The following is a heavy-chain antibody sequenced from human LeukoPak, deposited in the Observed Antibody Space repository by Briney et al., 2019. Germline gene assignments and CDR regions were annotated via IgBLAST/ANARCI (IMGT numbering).Heavy chain of an antibody. Sequence: SVKVSXKASGGTFRSYAISWVRQAPGQGLEWIGGIIPIFGTANYAQKFQGRVTITTDESTSTAYMELSSLRSEDTAVYYCARDSLGYDFWSGYERFDYYYYYMDVWGKGTTVTVSS. J-gene: IGHJ6*03. CDR2: IIPIFGTA. V-gene: IGHV1-69*05. D-gene: IGHD3-3*01. CDR1: GGTFRSYA. CDR3: ARDSLGYDFWSGYERFDYYYYYMDV.